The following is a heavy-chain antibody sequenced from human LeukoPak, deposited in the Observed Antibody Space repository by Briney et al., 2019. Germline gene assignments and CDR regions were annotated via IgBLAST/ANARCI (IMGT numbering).Heavy chain of an antibody. CDR1: GGTFSIYA. V-gene: IGHV1-69*17. J-gene: IGHJ4*02. Sequence: EASVTVSFKAAGGTFSIYAISWGRQAPGQGLEWMGRIIPIFGIANSTQKFQGKGTITEDKSTSTAYMELRSLRSEDTAVYYCARESERITMPQYYFDYWGQGTLVTVSS. D-gene: IGHD3-10*01. CDR3: ARESERITMPQYYFDY. CDR2: IIPIFGIA.